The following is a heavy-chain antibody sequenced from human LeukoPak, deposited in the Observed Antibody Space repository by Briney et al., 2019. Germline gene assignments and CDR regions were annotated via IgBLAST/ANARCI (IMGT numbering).Heavy chain of an antibody. Sequence: PGGSLRLSCAGSGFTFNSYVMHWVRQAPGKGPEWVALIGGDGGERYYGESVKGRFTISRDNSKNTLYVQMNSLRPEDTAIYYCTRVGYIDEGIDYWGQGTLVTVSS. CDR1: GFTFNSYV. CDR3: TRVGYIDEGIDY. V-gene: IGHV3-30*03. D-gene: IGHD5-24*01. CDR2: IGGDGGER. J-gene: IGHJ4*02.